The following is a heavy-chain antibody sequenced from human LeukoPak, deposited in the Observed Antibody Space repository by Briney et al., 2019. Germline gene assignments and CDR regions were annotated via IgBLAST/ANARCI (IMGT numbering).Heavy chain of an antibody. J-gene: IGHJ4*02. CDR3: ARVGYSSGRGSFDY. V-gene: IGHV1-69*01. D-gene: IGHD6-19*01. CDR1: GGTFSSYA. Sequence: SVKVSWKASGGTFSSYAISWVRQAPGQGLEWMGGIIPIFGTANYAQKFQGRVTITADESTSTAYMELSSLRSEDTAVYYCARVGYSSGRGSFDYWGQGTLVTASS. CDR2: IIPIFGTA.